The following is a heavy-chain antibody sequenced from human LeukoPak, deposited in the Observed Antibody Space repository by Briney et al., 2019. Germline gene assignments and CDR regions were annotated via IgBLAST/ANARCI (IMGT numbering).Heavy chain of an antibody. Sequence: ASVKVSCKASGYTFTGYYMHWVRQAPGQGLEWMGWINPNSGGTNYAQKFQGRVTMTRDTSISTAYMELSRLRSDDTAVYHCARDQSYSSGWYADYWGQGTLVTVSS. V-gene: IGHV1-2*02. J-gene: IGHJ4*02. D-gene: IGHD6-19*01. CDR3: ARDQSYSSGWYADY. CDR1: GYTFTGYY. CDR2: INPNSGGT.